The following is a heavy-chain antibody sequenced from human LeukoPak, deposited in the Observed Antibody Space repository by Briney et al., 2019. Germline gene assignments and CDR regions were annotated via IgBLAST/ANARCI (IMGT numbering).Heavy chain of an antibody. D-gene: IGHD6-13*01. CDR2: ISGSGGST. Sequence: GGSLRLSCAASGFTFSSYAMGWVRQAPGKGLEWVSAISGSGGSTYYADSVKGRFTISRDNSKNTLYLQMNSLRSEDTAVYYCARDFPAAGDFDYWGQGTLVTVSS. J-gene: IGHJ4*02. CDR1: GFTFSSYA. CDR3: ARDFPAAGDFDY. V-gene: IGHV3-23*01.